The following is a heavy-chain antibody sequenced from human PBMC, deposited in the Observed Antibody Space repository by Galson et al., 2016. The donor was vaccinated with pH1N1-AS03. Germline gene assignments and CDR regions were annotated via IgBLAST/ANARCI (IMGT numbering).Heavy chain of an antibody. CDR1: DYTFTNYG. Sequence: QSGAEVKKPGTSVKVSCKASDYTFTNYGISWVRQAPGQGLEWMGWISTYNGNTNYAQKFQGSVTMTTDTSTSTAYRELRILRSDDTAVYYCASDFRTSSQNYYYYYMDVWCKGTTVTVFS. CDR2: ISTYNGNT. V-gene: IGHV1-18*01. D-gene: IGHD6-6*01. J-gene: IGHJ6*03. CDR3: ASDFRTSSQNYYYYYMDV.